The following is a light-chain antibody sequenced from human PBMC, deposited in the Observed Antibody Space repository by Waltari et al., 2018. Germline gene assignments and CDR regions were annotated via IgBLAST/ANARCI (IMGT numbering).Light chain of an antibody. CDR2: DVS. Sequence: QSALTQPASVSGSPGQSITISCTGTSSDVGGYNYVPWYQQHPGKAPKLMFYDVSNRPSWVSNRFSGSKSGNTASLTISGLQAEDEADYYCSSYISSSTLELFGGGTSLTVL. J-gene: IGLJ2*01. V-gene: IGLV2-14*03. CDR3: SSYISSSTLEL. CDR1: SSDVGGYNY.